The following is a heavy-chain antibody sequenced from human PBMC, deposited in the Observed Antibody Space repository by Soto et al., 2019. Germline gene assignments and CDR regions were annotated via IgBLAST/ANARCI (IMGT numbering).Heavy chain of an antibody. CDR2: ISAYNGNT. J-gene: IGHJ4*02. CDR1: GYTFTSYG. Sequence: VKVSCKASGYTFTSYGISWVRQAPGQGLEGMGWISAYNGNTNYAQKLQGRVTMTTDTSTSTAYMELRSLRSDDTAVYYCARDRGSYSSSSGRVDYWGQGTLVTVSS. CDR3: ARDRGSYSSSSGRVDY. V-gene: IGHV1-18*04. D-gene: IGHD6-6*01.